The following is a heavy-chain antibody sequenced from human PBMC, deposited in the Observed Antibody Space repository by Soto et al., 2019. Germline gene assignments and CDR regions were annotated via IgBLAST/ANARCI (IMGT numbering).Heavy chain of an antibody. CDR3: ARETSADYDGYFDP. V-gene: IGHV4-30-2*01. J-gene: IGHJ5*02. D-gene: IGHD2-21*02. CDR1: GDSISTDY. Sequence: SETLSLTCTVSGDSISTDYWGWIRQPPGKALEWIGHTYHSGNPYYNPSLKSRVIISVDRSKNQFSLKVRSVTAADTAVYYCARETSADYDGYFDPWGQGLQVTVSS. CDR2: TYHSGNP.